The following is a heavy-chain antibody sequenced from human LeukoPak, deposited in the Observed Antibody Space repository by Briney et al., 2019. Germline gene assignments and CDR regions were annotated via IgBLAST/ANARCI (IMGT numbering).Heavy chain of an antibody. V-gene: IGHV4-4*02. Sequence: SETLSLTCAVSGGSISSSNWWSWVRQPPGKGLEWIGEIYHSGSTNYNPSLKSRVTISIDTSKNQFSLKVTSVTAADTAVYYCARGALNWFDPWGQGTLVTVSS. CDR1: GGSISSSNW. CDR3: ARGALNWFDP. J-gene: IGHJ5*02. CDR2: IYHSGST.